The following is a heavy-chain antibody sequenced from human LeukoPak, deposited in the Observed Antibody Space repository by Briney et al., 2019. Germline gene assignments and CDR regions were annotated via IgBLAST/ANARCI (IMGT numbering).Heavy chain of an antibody. CDR1: GGTFSSYA. CDR2: IIPIFGTA. D-gene: IGHD3-22*01. V-gene: IGHV1-69*05. CDR3: ARGRVPGTMIVVVRNYYMDV. J-gene: IGHJ6*03. Sequence: GSSVKVSCKASGGTFSSYAISWVRQAPGQGLEWMGGIIPIFGTANYAQKFQGRVTITTDESTSRAYMELSSLRSEDTAVYYCARGRVPGTMIVVVRNYYMDVWGKGTTVTVSS.